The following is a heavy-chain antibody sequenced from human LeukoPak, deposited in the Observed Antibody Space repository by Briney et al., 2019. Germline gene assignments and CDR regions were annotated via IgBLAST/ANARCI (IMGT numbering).Heavy chain of an antibody. J-gene: IGHJ2*01. CDR3: ARRVVDNRNWYFNL. CDR1: GYRFTNYW. V-gene: IGHV5-51*01. D-gene: IGHD2-15*01. CDR2: IYPGDSNT. Sequence: GESLKISCKGSGYRFTNYWIGWVRQMPGKGLEWMGIIYPGDSNTRYSPSFQGQVTISADKSINTAYVQWSSLKASDTAMYYCARRVVDNRNWYFNLWGRGTLVTVSS.